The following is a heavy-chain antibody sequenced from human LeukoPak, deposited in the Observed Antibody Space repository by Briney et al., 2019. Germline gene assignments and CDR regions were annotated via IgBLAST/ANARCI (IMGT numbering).Heavy chain of an antibody. D-gene: IGHD2/OR15-2a*01. CDR1: GFSFSSAW. V-gene: IGHV3-15*01. CDR2: IKSKTNGGIT. CDR3: AREGIGGGAFDI. Sequence: GGSLRLSCAASGFSFSSAWMSWVRQAPGKGLEWVGRIKSKTNGGITDYAAPVKGGFTISRDDSKNTLYLQMDSLKTEDTAVYYCAREGIGGGAFDIWGQGTMVTVSA. J-gene: IGHJ3*02.